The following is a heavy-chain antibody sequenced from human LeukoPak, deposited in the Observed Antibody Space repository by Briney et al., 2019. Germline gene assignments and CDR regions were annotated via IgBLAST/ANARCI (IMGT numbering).Heavy chain of an antibody. CDR3: ARRLGDYPPIEVPSGPRGIDY. Sequence: SETLSLTCAVYGGSFSGYYWSWIRQPPGKGLEWIGEINHSGSTNYNPSLKSRVTISVDTSKNQFSLKLSSVTAADTAVYYCARRLGDYPPIEVPSGPRGIDYWGQGTLVTVSS. CDR1: GGSFSGYY. D-gene: IGHD4-17*01. V-gene: IGHV4-34*01. J-gene: IGHJ4*02. CDR2: INHSGST.